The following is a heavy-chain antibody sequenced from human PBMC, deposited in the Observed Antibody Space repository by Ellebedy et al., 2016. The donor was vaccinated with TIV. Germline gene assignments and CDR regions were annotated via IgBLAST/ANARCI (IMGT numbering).Heavy chain of an antibody. J-gene: IGHJ6*02. V-gene: IGHV1-69*04. D-gene: IGHD3-3*01. CDR2: IIPILGIA. CDR1: GGTFNNYA. CDR3: ARDGIRFLEWVYKYGLDV. Sequence: ASVKVSCKASGGTFNNYAISWVRQAPGQGLEWMGRIIPILGIANYAQDFQGRVTITADKSTSTAYMELSSLTSEDTAVYYCARDGIRFLEWVYKYGLDVWGQGTTVTVSS.